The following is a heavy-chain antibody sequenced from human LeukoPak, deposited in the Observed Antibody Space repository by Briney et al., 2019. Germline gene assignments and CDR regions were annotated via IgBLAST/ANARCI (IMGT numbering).Heavy chain of an antibody. V-gene: IGHV1-69*01. J-gene: IGHJ5*02. CDR1: GGTFSSYA. Sequence: GSSVKVSCKASGGTFSSYAISWVRQAPGQGLEWTGGIIPIFGTANYAQKFQGRVTITADESTSTAYMELSSLRSEDTAVYYCARTLPIYSSAFANWFDPWGQGTLVTVSS. D-gene: IGHD6-25*01. CDR3: ARTLPIYSSAFANWFDP. CDR2: IIPIFGTA.